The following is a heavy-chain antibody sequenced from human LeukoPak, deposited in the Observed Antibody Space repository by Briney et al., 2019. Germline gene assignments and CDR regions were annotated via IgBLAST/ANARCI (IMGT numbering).Heavy chain of an antibody. V-gene: IGHV1-8*03. D-gene: IGHD5-18*01. Sequence: ASVKVSCKASGYTYTSYDINWVRQATGQGLEWMVWMNPNSGNTGYAQKFQGRVTITRNTPISTAYMELSSLRSEDTAVYYCARGAYSQSNYYMDVWGKGTTVTVSS. CDR1: GYTYTSYD. CDR3: ARGAYSQSNYYMDV. J-gene: IGHJ6*03. CDR2: MNPNSGNT.